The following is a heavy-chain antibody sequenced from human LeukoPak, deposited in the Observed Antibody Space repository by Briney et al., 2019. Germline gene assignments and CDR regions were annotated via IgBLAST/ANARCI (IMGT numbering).Heavy chain of an antibody. J-gene: IGHJ6*02. CDR2: IIPILGIA. CDR1: GGTFSSYA. Sequence: SVKVSCKASGGTFSSYAISWVRQAPGQGLEWMGRIIPILGIASYAQKFQGRVTITADKSTSTAYMELSSLRSEDTAVYYCARYCSGGSCLPGFYGMDVWGQGTTVTVSS. CDR3: ARYCSGGSCLPGFYGMDV. V-gene: IGHV1-69*04. D-gene: IGHD2-15*01.